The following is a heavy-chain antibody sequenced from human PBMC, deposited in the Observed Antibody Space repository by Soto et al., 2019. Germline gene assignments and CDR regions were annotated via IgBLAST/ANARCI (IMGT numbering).Heavy chain of an antibody. CDR2: IYYSGST. CDR1: GGSISIYY. Sequence: SETLSLTCTVSGGSISIYYWSWIGQPPGKGLEWIGYIYYSGSTNYNPSLKSRVTISVDTSKNQFSLKLSSVTAADTAVYYCARVGRYDYIWVSYRPGFVDYWGQGTLVTVSS. D-gene: IGHD3-16*02. CDR3: ARVGRYDYIWVSYRPGFVDY. J-gene: IGHJ4*02. V-gene: IGHV4-59*01.